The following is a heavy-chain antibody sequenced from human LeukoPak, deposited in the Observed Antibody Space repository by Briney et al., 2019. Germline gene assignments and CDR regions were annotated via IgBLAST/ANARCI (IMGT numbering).Heavy chain of an antibody. V-gene: IGHV4-34*01. CDR3: ARGSGSSGGFVAAYN. CDR1: GGSFSGYY. CDR2: INHSGST. J-gene: IGHJ4*02. D-gene: IGHD1-26*01. Sequence: SETLSLTCAVYGGSFSGYYWSWIRQPPGKGLEWIGEINHSGSTNYNPSLKSRVTISVDTSKNQFSLKLSSVTAADTAVYYCARGSGSSGGFVAAYNWGQGTLVTVSS.